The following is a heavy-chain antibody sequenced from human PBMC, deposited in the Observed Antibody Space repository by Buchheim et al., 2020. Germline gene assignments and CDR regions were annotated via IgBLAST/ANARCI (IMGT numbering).Heavy chain of an antibody. CDR3: ARAKYFDY. Sequence: EVQLVESGGGLVQPGGSLRLSCAASGFTFSSHSMNWVRQAPGKGLEWVSYISSSSTIYYADSVKGRFTISRANAKNSLYLQMNSLRAEDTAVYYCARAKYFDYWGQGTL. CDR2: ISSSSTI. J-gene: IGHJ4*02. V-gene: IGHV3-48*01. CDR1: GFTFSSHS.